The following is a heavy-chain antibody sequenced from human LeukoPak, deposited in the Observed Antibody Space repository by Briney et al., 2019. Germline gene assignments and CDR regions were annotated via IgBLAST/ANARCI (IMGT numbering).Heavy chain of an antibody. CDR2: INHSGST. CDR3: AREAFYCTNGVCYTYYFDY. J-gene: IGHJ4*02. Sequence: PSETLSLTXAVYGGSFSGYYWSWIRQPPGKGLEWIGEINHSGSTNYNPSLKSQVTISVDTSKNQFSLKLSSVTAADTAVYYCAREAFYCTNGVCYTYYFDYWGQGTLVTVSS. V-gene: IGHV4-34*01. CDR1: GGSFSGYY. D-gene: IGHD2-8*01.